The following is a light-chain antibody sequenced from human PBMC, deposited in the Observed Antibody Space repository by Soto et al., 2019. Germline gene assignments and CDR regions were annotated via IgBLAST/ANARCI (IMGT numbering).Light chain of an antibody. Sequence: QPVLTQSPSASASLGASVKLTCTLSSGHSSYAIAWHQQQPEKGPRFLMKFKSDGSHSKGDGIPDRFSGSSSGAERYLTISSLQSEDEADYYCPAWGTGIWVFGGGTKLTVL. CDR1: SGHSSYA. CDR2: FKSDGSH. CDR3: PAWGTGIWV. J-gene: IGLJ3*02. V-gene: IGLV4-69*01.